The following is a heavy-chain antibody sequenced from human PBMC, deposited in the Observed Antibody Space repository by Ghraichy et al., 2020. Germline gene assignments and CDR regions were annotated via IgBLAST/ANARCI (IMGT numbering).Heavy chain of an antibody. V-gene: IGHV3-30*18. CDR3: AKEQMSADVGENYGYGANFDY. J-gene: IGHJ4*02. Sequence: GGSLRLSCAASGFTFRNYGMQWVRQAPGKGLEWVAVISYDGNTKYYADSMKGRFTISRDNSKNTLSLQMNSLRTEDTAVYYCAKEQMSADVGENYGYGANFDYWGQGTLVTVSS. D-gene: IGHD3-16*01. CDR2: ISYDGNTK. CDR1: GFTFRNYG.